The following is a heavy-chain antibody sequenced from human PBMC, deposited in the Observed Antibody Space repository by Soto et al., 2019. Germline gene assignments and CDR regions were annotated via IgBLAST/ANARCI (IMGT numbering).Heavy chain of an antibody. CDR3: SRPPYYGSGSYEGY. J-gene: IGHJ4*02. D-gene: IGHD3-10*01. Sequence: GGSQNLSCAPIWFSFDGSAMYWVRQASGKGLEWVGRIRTKANSYATAYAASVKGRFTISRDDSMNTAYLQMNSLKTEDTAVYYCSRPPYYGSGSYEGYWGQGP. CDR1: WFSFDGSA. V-gene: IGHV3-73*01. CDR2: IRTKANSYAT.